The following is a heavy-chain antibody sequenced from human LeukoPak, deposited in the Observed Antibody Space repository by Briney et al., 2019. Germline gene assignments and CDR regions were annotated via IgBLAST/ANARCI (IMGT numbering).Heavy chain of an antibody. V-gene: IGHV3-48*01. CDR2: ISVSGTI. CDR1: GFSLSTYS. CDR3: ATAPHGASDYVDV. D-gene: IGHD3-10*01. J-gene: IGHJ6*03. Sequence: PGGSQRLSCAASGFSLSTYSLNWVRQPPGKGLEWLSYISVSGTIHYADSVKGRFSIPRDNGRNSVSLQMNRLRAGDTGVYFCATAPHGASDYVDVWGRGTTVSVSS.